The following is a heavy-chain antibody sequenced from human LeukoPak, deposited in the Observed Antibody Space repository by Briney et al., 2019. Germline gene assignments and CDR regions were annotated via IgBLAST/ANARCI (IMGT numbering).Heavy chain of an antibody. CDR1: GFDFNIYE. V-gene: IGHV3-48*03. Sequence: GGSLRLSCAASGFDFNIYEMIWVRQAPGKEPEWISYISSSGSLVYYADSVKGRFTISRDNVKNSLYLQMNSLRAEDTALYYCARELSSWYVAFDIWGQGTMVTVSS. J-gene: IGHJ3*02. D-gene: IGHD6-13*01. CDR3: ARELSSWYVAFDI. CDR2: ISSSGSLV.